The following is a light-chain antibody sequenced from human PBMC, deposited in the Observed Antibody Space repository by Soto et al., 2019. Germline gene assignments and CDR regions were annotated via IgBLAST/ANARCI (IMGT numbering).Light chain of an antibody. Sequence: QSVLTQPPSASGTPGQRVTISCSGSNSNIGSNTVNWYQQLPGTAPKLLIYNNNQRPSGVPDRFSGSKSGTSASLAISGLQSEDEADYYCAAWDDSLKVVFGGGTQLTVL. V-gene: IGLV1-44*01. CDR2: NNN. CDR1: NSNIGSNT. CDR3: AAWDDSLKVV. J-gene: IGLJ2*01.